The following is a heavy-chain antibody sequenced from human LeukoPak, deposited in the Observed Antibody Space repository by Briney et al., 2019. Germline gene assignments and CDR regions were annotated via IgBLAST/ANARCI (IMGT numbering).Heavy chain of an antibody. CDR1: GGTFSSYA. V-gene: IGHV1-69*05. D-gene: IGHD6-13*01. CDR3: ARDRQYSSSWLIDY. Sequence: SVKVSCKASGGTFSSYAISWVRQAPGQGLEWMGGIIPIFGTANYAQKFQGRVTITTDESTSTAYMELCSLRSEDTAVYYCARDRQYSSSWLIDYWGQGTLVTVSS. CDR2: IIPIFGTA. J-gene: IGHJ4*02.